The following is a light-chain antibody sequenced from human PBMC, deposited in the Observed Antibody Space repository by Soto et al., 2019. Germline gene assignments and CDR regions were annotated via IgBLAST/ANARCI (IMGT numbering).Light chain of an antibody. CDR3: QQYDNWVT. V-gene: IGKV3-20*01. CDR1: QRVSSAD. J-gene: IGKJ3*01. Sequence: EIVLTQSPGTLSLSPGERATLSCRASQRVSSADLAWYQQTPGQAPRLLMYGASHSATGTPDRFSGSGSGTDFTLTISRLEPEDLEVYYCQQYDNWVTFGPGTKVDIK. CDR2: GAS.